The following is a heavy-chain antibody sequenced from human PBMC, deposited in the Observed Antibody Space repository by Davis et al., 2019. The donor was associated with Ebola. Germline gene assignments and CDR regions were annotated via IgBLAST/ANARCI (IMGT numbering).Heavy chain of an antibody. CDR1: GYTFTSYG. CDR3: ARERFLEWFIYYGMDV. Sequence: AASVKVSCKASGYTFTSYGISWVRQAPGQGLEWMGWISAYNGDTNYAQKLQGRVTMTTDTSTSTAYMELRSLSSDNTAVYYCARERFLEWFIYYGMDVWGQGTTVTVSS. V-gene: IGHV1-18*04. J-gene: IGHJ6*02. CDR2: ISAYNGDT. D-gene: IGHD3-3*01.